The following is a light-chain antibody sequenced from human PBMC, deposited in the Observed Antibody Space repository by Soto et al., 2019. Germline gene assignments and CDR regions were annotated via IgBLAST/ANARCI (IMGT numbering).Light chain of an antibody. CDR3: CSYAGSLDFVL. V-gene: IGLV2-23*01. Sequence: QSVLTQPASVSGSPGQSITISCTGTISDVGGYNLVSWYQHHPGKAPKLMIYEDNKRPSGVSTRFFGSKSGYTASLTISGLQAEDEADYYCCSYAGSLDFVLFGGGTQLTVL. CDR1: ISDVGGYNL. J-gene: IGLJ2*01. CDR2: EDN.